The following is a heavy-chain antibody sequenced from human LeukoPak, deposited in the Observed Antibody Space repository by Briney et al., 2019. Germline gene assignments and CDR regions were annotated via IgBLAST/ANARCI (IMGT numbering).Heavy chain of an antibody. V-gene: IGHV4-39*01. D-gene: IGHD6-13*01. CDR3: ARKQQLPQQVWFDP. Sequence: PSETVSLTCTVSGGSISSSSYYWGWIRQPPGKGLEWIGSIYYSGSTYYNPSLKSRVTISVDTSKNQFSLKLSSVTAADTAVYYCARKQQLPQQVWFDPWGQGTLVTVSS. CDR2: IYYSGST. CDR1: GGSISSSSYY. J-gene: IGHJ5*02.